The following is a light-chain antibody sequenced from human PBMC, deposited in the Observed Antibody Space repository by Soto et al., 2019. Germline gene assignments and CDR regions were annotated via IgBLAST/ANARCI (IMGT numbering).Light chain of an antibody. J-gene: IGLJ3*02. Sequence: QPVLTQPPSASGTPGQRVTISCSGSSSNIDSNTVNWFQQLPGTAPKLLIYSNNQRPSGVPDRFSGSKSDTSASLAISGLQSEDEADYYCSTWDDSLNGLVFGGGTKVTVL. CDR1: SSNIDSNT. V-gene: IGLV1-44*01. CDR2: SNN. CDR3: STWDDSLNGLV.